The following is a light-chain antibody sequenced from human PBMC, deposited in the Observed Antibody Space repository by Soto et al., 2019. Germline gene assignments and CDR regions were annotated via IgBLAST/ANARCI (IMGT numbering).Light chain of an antibody. CDR2: DAS. J-gene: IGKJ4*01. Sequence: EIVLTQSPATLSLSPGERATLSCRASQSVRNYLAWYQQKPVQAPRLLIYDASNRATGIPARFSGSGSRTDFTRTISSLEPEDFAVFYCQQRSNWPLLTFGGGTKVEIK. V-gene: IGKV3-11*01. CDR3: QQRSNWPLLT. CDR1: QSVRNY.